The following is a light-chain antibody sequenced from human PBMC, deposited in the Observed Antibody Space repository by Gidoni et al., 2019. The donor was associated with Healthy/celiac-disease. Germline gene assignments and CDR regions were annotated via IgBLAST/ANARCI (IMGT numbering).Light chain of an antibody. CDR3: QQFNNYLFT. CDR1: QVISSA. CDR2: DAS. V-gene: IGKV1D-13*01. J-gene: IGKJ3*01. Sequence: AIQLTQSPSSLSASVGDRVTITCRASQVISSALAWYQQKPGKASKFLIYDASSLESGVPSRFSGSGSGTDFTLTISSLQPEDFAIYFCQQFNNYLFTFGPGTKVDIK.